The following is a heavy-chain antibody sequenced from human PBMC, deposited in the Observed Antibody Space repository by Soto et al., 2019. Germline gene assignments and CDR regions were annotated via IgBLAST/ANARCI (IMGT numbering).Heavy chain of an antibody. CDR3: AAHDSGGYYAEY. CDR1: GASVTISDYY. Sequence: QLQLQESGPGLVKTSEHLSITCTVSGASVTISDYYWGWIRQPPGKGLEWIGSIHYSGSTYYNPSLKGRFTLSGDTSKKHFSLKLTSVTAADAAVYYCAAHDSGGYYAEYWGQGTQVTVSA. D-gene: IGHD3-22*01. CDR2: IHYSGST. V-gene: IGHV4-39*01. J-gene: IGHJ4*02.